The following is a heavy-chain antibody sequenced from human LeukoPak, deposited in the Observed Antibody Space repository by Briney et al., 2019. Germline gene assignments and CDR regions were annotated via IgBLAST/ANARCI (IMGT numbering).Heavy chain of an antibody. V-gene: IGHV1-18*01. D-gene: IGHD2-2*01. CDR2: ISAYNGNT. Sequence: ASVKVPCKTSGYTFSSYGISWVRQAPGQGLEWMAWISAYNGNTNYVQKFQGRVSMTTDTPRSTAYMELRSLRSDDTAVYFCARMTAEIGYCSSTSCSHFDYWGQGTLVTVSS. CDR3: ARMTAEIGYCSSTSCSHFDY. J-gene: IGHJ4*02. CDR1: GYTFSSYG.